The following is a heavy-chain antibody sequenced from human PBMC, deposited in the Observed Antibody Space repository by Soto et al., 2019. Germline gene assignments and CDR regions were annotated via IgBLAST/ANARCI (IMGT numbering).Heavy chain of an antibody. Sequence: QVQLQESGPGLVKPSETLSLTCTVSGGSVSSGSYYWSWIRQPPGKGLEWIGYIYYSGSTNYNPSLKRRVTISVDTAKNQFSLKLSSVTAADTAVYYCARVVGATHFDYWGKGTLVTVSS. V-gene: IGHV4-61*01. CDR2: IYYSGST. D-gene: IGHD1-26*01. J-gene: IGHJ4*02. CDR3: ARVVGATHFDY. CDR1: GGSVSSGSYY.